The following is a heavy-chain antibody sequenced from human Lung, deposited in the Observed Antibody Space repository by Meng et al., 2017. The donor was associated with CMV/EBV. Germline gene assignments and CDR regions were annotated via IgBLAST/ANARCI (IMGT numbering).Heavy chain of an antibody. V-gene: IGHV3-66*02. CDR1: DFTVSSNY. CDR3: AAEAENSGDETRDAFDL. D-gene: IGHD6-25*01. CDR2: ISTRGIT. J-gene: IGHJ3*01. Sequence: GASXMISCAVSDFTVSSNYISWLRQALGRGLEWVSVISTRGITYYADSVKGRFTISRDNSKNTLYLQMNSLRADDTAVYYCAAEAENSGDETRDAFDLWGQGXMVTVSS.